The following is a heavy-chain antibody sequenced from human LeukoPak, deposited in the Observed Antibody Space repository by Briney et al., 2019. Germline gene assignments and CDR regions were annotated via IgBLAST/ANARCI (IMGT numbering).Heavy chain of an antibody. J-gene: IGHJ4*02. CDR2: INSDGSST. D-gene: IGHD3-3*01. CDR1: GFTFSSYW. V-gene: IGHV3-74*01. CDR3: AKVQDPYNDFWSGNEY. Sequence: GGSLRLSCAASGFTFSSYWMHWVRQAPGKGLVWASRINSDGSSTSYADSVKGRFTISRDNAKNTLYLQMNSLRAEDTAVYYCAKVQDPYNDFWSGNEYWGQGTLVSVSS.